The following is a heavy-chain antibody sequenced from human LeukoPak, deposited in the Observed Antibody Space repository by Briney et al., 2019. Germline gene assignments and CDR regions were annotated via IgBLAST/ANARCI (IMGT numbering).Heavy chain of an antibody. V-gene: IGHV3-21*01. J-gene: IGHJ4*02. Sequence: GGSLRLSCAASGFTFSSYSMNWVRQAPGKGLEWVSSISSSSSYIYYADSVKGRFTISRDNAKNSLYLQMNSLRAEDTAVYYCARDFSYYDSSGYSYFDHWGQGTLVTVSS. CDR2: ISSSSSYI. D-gene: IGHD3-22*01. CDR1: GFTFSSYS. CDR3: ARDFSYYDSSGYSYFDH.